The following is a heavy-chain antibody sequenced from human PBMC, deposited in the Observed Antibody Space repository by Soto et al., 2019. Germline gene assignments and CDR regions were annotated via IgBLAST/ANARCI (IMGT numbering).Heavy chain of an antibody. CDR1: GFTFSSYA. CDR3: ARDRKQQLVICENYYYYGMDV. Sequence: QVQLVESGGGVVQPGRSLRLSCAASGFTFSSYAMHWVRQAPGKGLEWVAGIAYDGSNKYYADSVKGRFTISRDNSKNTLYLQMNSLRAEDTAVYYCARDRKQQLVICENYYYYGMDVWGQGTTVTVSS. D-gene: IGHD6-13*01. CDR2: IAYDGSNK. J-gene: IGHJ6*02. V-gene: IGHV3-30-3*01.